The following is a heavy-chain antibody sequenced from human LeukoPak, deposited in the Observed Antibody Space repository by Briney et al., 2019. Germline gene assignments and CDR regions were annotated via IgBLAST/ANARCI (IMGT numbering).Heavy chain of an antibody. CDR3: ARDRDTGYCSGGSCFGPRY. D-gene: IGHD2-15*01. Sequence: ASVKVSCKASGYTFTGSYINWVRQAPGQGLEWMGRINPNSGGTNYAQKFQGRVTMTRDTSISTAYMELSRLRSDDTAVYYCARDRDTGYCSGGSCFGPRYWGQETLVTVSS. J-gene: IGHJ4*02. V-gene: IGHV1-2*06. CDR1: GYTFTGSY. CDR2: INPNSGGT.